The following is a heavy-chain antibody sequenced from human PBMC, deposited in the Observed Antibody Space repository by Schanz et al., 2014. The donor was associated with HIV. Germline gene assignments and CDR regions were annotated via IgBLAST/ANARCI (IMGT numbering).Heavy chain of an antibody. CDR3: ARESYGALDF. D-gene: IGHD4-17*01. V-gene: IGHV1-2*02. CDR2: INPNSGGS. J-gene: IGHJ4*02. Sequence: QVQLVQSGPEVRKPGASVKVSCKASGYTFTGYYMHWVRPAPGQGLEWMGWINPNSGGSNYAQKFQGRVTMTRDTSISTADMERSRLRSDDTAVYYCARESYGALDFWGQGTLVTVSS. CDR1: GYTFTGYY.